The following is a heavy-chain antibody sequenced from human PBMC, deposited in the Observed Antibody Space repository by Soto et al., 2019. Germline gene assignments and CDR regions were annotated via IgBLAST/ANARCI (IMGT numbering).Heavy chain of an antibody. CDR2: IDYSGST. V-gene: IGHV4-31*03. CDR1: GGSISSGGYY. J-gene: IGHJ4*02. D-gene: IGHD6-19*01. Sequence: QVQLQESGPGLVKPSQTLSLTCTVSGGSISSGGYYWSWIRQHPGQGLEWIGYIDYSGSTYYNPSLKSRVTISVDTSKNQFSVKLSSVTAADTAVYYCARDGSSGWYFDYWGQGTLVTVSS. CDR3: ARDGSSGWYFDY.